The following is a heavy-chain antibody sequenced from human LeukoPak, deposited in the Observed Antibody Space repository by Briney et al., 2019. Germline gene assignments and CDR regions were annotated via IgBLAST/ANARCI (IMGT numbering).Heavy chain of an antibody. CDR2: ISSSGNTI. CDR1: GFSFSSYE. J-gene: IGHJ4*02. V-gene: IGHV3-48*03. CDR3: AKHPQD. Sequence: GGSLRLSCAASGFSFSSYEMNWVRQAPGKGLEWVSYISSSGNTIYCADSVRGRFTIPRDNAKNSLYLQMNSLRAEDTAVYYCAKHPQDWGQGTLVSVSS.